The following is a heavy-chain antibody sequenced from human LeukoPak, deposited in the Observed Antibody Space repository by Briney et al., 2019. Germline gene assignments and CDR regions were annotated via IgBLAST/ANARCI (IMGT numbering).Heavy chain of an antibody. V-gene: IGHV4-59*12. CDR1: GGSISSYY. CDR2: IYYSGST. Sequence: PSETLSLTCTVSGGSISSYYWSWIRQPPGKGLEWIGYIYYSGSTNYNPSLKSRVTISVDTSKNQFSLKLSSVTAADTAVYYCARGGPNYYDIAPGPYYGMDVWGQGTTVTVSS. CDR3: ARGGPNYYDIAPGPYYGMDV. D-gene: IGHD3-9*01. J-gene: IGHJ6*02.